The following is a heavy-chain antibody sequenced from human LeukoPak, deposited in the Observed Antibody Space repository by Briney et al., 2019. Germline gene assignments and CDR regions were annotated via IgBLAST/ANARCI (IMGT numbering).Heavy chain of an antibody. CDR1: GFSFSNAL. J-gene: IGHJ4*02. CDR2: IKLDGSEK. V-gene: IGHV3-7*01. Sequence: GGSLRLSCVASGFSFSNALMTWVRQAPGKGLEWVANIKLDGSEKSYLDSVKGRFTISRDNAKNSLYLQMNSLRVEDTAVYFCARDSTVLLWFGILDYWGQGAPVTVSS. CDR3: ARDSTVLLWFGILDY. D-gene: IGHD3-10*01.